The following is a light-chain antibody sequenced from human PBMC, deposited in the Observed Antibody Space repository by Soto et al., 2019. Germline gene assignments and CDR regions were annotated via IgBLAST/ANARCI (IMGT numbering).Light chain of an antibody. Sequence: QSALTQPASVSGSPGQSITISCSGTSSDVGYYNYVSWYQQHPGKAPKLMMYEVSNRPSGVSNRFSGSKSGNTASLTISGLQAEDEADYYRSSYTSSTTLIFGGGTKLTVL. CDR2: EVS. CDR1: SSDVGYYNY. V-gene: IGLV2-14*01. J-gene: IGLJ2*01. CDR3: SSYTSSTTLI.